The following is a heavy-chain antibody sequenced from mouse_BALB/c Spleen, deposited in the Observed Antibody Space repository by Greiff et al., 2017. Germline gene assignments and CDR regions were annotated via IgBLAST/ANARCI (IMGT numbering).Heavy chain of an antibody. Sequence: EVQLVESGPGLVKPSQSLSLTCTVTGYSITSDYAWYWIRQFPGNKLEWMGYISYSGSTSYNPSLKSRISITRDTSKNQFFLQLNSVTTEDTATYYCARNYRYDAWFAYWGQGTLVTVSA. CDR1: GYSITSDYA. V-gene: IGHV3-2*02. J-gene: IGHJ3*01. D-gene: IGHD2-14*01. CDR2: ISYSGST. CDR3: ARNYRYDAWFAY.